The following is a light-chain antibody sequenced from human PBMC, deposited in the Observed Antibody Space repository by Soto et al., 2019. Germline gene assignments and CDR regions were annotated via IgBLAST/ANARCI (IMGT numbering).Light chain of an antibody. CDR2: KAS. J-gene: IGKJ1*01. CDR3: QHYNSYPWP. CDR1: QSISSW. Sequence: DIQMTQSPSTLSASVGDRVTITCRASQSISSWLAWYQQKPGKAPKLLIYKASSLESGVPSRFSGSGSGTEFTLTISSLQPGDFATYYCQHYNSYPWPFGQGTKVDIK. V-gene: IGKV1-5*03.